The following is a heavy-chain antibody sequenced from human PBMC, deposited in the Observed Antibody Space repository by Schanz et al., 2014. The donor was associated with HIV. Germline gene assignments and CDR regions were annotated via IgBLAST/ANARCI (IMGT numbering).Heavy chain of an antibody. CDR3: ARDALTTVTNNWFDP. Sequence: QVQLVESGGGVVQPGRSLRLSCAASGFTFSSYGMHWVRQAPGKGLEWVAVIWYDGSNKYYADSVKGRFTISRDNPKNTLYLQMNSLRVEDTAVYYCARDALTTVTNNWFDPWGQGTLVLVSS. CDR1: GFTFSSYG. J-gene: IGHJ5*02. V-gene: IGHV3-33*01. CDR2: IWYDGSNK. D-gene: IGHD4-4*01.